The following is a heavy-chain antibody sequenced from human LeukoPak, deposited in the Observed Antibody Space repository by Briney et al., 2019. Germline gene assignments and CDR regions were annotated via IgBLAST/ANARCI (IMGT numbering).Heavy chain of an antibody. CDR1: GGSISSSTYY. D-gene: IGHD3-22*01. CDR2: IYYSGST. V-gene: IGHV4-39*01. CDR3: ARPNSSGYPYYFDY. J-gene: IGHJ4*02. Sequence: SETPSLTCTVSGGSISSSTYYWGWIRQPPGKGLEWIGSIYYSGSTYYNPSLKSRVSISVDTSKNQFSLNLTSVTAADTAVYYCARPNSSGYPYYFDYWGQGTLVTVSS.